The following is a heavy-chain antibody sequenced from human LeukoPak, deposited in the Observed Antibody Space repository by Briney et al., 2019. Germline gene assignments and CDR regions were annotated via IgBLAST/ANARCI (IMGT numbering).Heavy chain of an antibody. V-gene: IGHV4-34*01. CDR3: ARGQGGPPPY. Sequence: PSETLSLTCAVYGGSFSGYYWSWIRQPPGKGLEWIGEINHSGSTNYNPSLKSRVTISVDTSKNQFSLKLSSVTAADTAVYYCARGQGGPPPYWGQGTPVTVSS. CDR1: GGSFSGYY. CDR2: INHSGST. J-gene: IGHJ4*02. D-gene: IGHD3-16*01.